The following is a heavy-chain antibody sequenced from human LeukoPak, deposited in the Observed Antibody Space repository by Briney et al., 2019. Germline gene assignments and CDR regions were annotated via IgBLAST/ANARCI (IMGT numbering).Heavy chain of an antibody. Sequence: GGSLRLSCAASGFTFRNLAMNWVRQAPGKGLEWVSTISDNGRSTHYADSVKGGFTISRDNSKNTLDLQMNSLKDEDTAIYYCAKDVRPGGGGMDVWGQGTTVTVSS. J-gene: IGHJ6*02. V-gene: IGHV3-23*01. CDR2: ISDNGRST. CDR1: GFTFRNLA. CDR3: AKDVRPGGGGMDV. D-gene: IGHD3-10*02.